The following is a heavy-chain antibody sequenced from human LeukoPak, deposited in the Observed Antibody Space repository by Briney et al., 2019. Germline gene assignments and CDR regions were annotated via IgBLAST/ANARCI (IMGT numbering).Heavy chain of an antibody. CDR3: AKDSYDSSGSRYDY. V-gene: IGHV3-53*01. D-gene: IGHD3-22*01. CDR2: IYSGVTT. J-gene: IGHJ4*02. Sequence: GGSLRLSCAASGFIVSSNYMSWVRQAPGKGLEWVSVIYSGVTTYYADSVKGRFTISRDNSKNTLFLQMNSLRAEDTAIYYCAKDSYDSSGSRYDYWGQGTLVTVSS. CDR1: GFIVSSNY.